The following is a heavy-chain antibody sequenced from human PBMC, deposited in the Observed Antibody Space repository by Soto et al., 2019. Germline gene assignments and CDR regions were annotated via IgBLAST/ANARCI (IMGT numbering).Heavy chain of an antibody. Sequence: QVQLVQSGPEVREPGASLKFSCKASGYTFTTYGISWVRQAPGQGLEWMGWISTNKGNTRYAQNLQGRVTKTTDTSTSTAYMALRSLRSDDTAVYYCGREYCNRTSCYGVDYWGQGSPVSVSS. V-gene: IGHV1-18*01. CDR1: GYTFTTYG. CDR3: GREYCNRTSCYGVDY. J-gene: IGHJ4*02. CDR2: ISTNKGNT. D-gene: IGHD2-2*01.